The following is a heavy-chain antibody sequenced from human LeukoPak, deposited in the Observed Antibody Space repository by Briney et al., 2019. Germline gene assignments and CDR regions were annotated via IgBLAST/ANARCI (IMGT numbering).Heavy chain of an antibody. CDR2: ISYDGSNK. CDR1: GFTFSSYA. Sequence: GRSLRLSCAASGFTFSSYAMHWVRQAPGKGLEWVAVISYDGSNKYYADSVKGRFTISRDNSKNTLYLQMNSLRAEDTAVYYCARDSLLWFGESKQYYFDYWGQGTLVTVSS. V-gene: IGHV3-30-3*01. CDR3: ARDSLLWFGESKQYYFDY. D-gene: IGHD3-10*01. J-gene: IGHJ4*02.